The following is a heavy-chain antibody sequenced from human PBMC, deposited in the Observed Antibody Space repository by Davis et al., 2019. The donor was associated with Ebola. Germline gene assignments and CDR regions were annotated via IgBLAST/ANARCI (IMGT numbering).Heavy chain of an antibody. CDR1: GFPFSDYA. Sequence: GGSLRLSCAGSGFPFSDYAIHWVRQAPGKGLEWVTLISYDGSDKHYADSVKGRFTVSRDNSKSTLYLQMSSLRVEDSAVYYCARETELPFDSTWYFGMDVWGQGTTVTVSS. J-gene: IGHJ6*02. V-gene: IGHV3-30*04. CDR2: ISYDGSDK. D-gene: IGHD1-1*01. CDR3: ARETELPFDSTWYFGMDV.